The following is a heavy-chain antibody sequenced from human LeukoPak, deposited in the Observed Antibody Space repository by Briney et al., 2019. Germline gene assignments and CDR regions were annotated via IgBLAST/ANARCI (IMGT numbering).Heavy chain of an antibody. D-gene: IGHD3-22*01. J-gene: IGHJ5*02. CDR1: GYTFTSYG. CDR2: ISAYNGNT. Sequence: ASVKVSCEASGYTFTSYGISWVRQAPGQGLEWMGWISAYNGNTNYAQKLQGRVTMTTDTSTSTAYMELRSLRSDDTAVYYCARGGGYDSSGYNWFDPWGQGTLVTVSS. V-gene: IGHV1-18*01. CDR3: ARGGGYDSSGYNWFDP.